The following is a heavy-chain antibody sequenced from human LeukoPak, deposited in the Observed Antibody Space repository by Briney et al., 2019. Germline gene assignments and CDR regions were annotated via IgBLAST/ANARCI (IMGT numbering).Heavy chain of an antibody. J-gene: IGHJ3*01. CDR1: EFSFRSYW. V-gene: IGHV3-7*01. CDR2: INQDGSRK. CDR3: ARDRWGLWV. D-gene: IGHD3-16*01. Sequence: PGGSLRLSCVDSEFSFRSYWMSWVRQAPGKGLEWVGNINQDGSRKFYVDSVKGRFIISRDNPKNSLYLQMNSLRVEDTAVYYCARDRWGLWVWGPGTMVTVPS.